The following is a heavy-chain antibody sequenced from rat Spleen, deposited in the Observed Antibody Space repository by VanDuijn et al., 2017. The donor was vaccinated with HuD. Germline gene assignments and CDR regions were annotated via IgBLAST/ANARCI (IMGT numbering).Heavy chain of an antibody. Sequence: EVQLVESGGGLVQPGRSLKLSCAASGFTFSNYYMAWVRQAPKKGLEWVATISTSGSRTYYPDSVKGRFTISRDNAKSSLYLQMNSLKSEDTATYYCARHAGTTTVVTLYYFDYWGQGVMVTVSS. CDR2: ISTSGSRT. J-gene: IGHJ2*01. D-gene: IGHD1-1*01. CDR1: GFTFSNYY. CDR3: ARHAGTTTVVTLYYFDY. V-gene: IGHV5-25*01.